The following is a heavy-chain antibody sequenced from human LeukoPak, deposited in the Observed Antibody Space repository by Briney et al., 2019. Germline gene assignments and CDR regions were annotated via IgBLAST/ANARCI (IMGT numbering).Heavy chain of an antibody. CDR1: GFTFSSYA. CDR3: ARREIVATTWWSFDY. J-gene: IGHJ4*02. CDR2: ISYDGSNK. Sequence: GGSLRLSCAASGFTFSSYAMHWVRQAPGKGLEWMAVISYDGSNKYYADSVKGRFTISRDNSKNTLYLQMNSLRAEDTAVYYCARREIVATTWWSFDYWGQGTLVTVSS. D-gene: IGHD5-12*01. V-gene: IGHV3-30-3*01.